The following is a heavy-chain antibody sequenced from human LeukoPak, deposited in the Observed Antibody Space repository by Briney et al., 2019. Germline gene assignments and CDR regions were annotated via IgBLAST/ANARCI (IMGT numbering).Heavy chain of an antibody. D-gene: IGHD1/OR15-1a*01. CDR3: TRDPRNKGFDP. Sequence: GGSLRLSCAASGYTLSYYWMHWVRQAPGKGLVWVSCINGDGSSTNYADSVKGRFTISRDNAKNTLYIEMNSLRAEDTAVYYCTRDPRNKGFDPWGQGTLVTVSS. CDR1: GYTLSYYW. CDR2: INGDGSST. V-gene: IGHV3-74*01. J-gene: IGHJ5*02.